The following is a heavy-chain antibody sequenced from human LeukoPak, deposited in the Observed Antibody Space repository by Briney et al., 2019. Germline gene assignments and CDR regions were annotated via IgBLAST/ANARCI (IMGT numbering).Heavy chain of an antibody. CDR2: TYYSGST. CDR1: GGSISGYY. CDR3: ARRGSYSGGFDY. V-gene: IGHV4-59*08. D-gene: IGHD1-26*01. J-gene: IGHJ4*02. Sequence: SETLSLTCTVSGGSISGYYWNWIRQPPGKGLEWIGYTYYSGSTNYNPSLKSRVTISLDTSKNQFALKLSSVTAADTAMYYCARRGSYSGGFDYWGQGTLVTVSS.